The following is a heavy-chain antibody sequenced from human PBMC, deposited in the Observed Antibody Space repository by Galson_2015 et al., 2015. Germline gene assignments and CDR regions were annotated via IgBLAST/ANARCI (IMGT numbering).Heavy chain of an antibody. CDR1: GFTFSSYS. J-gene: IGHJ6*02. D-gene: IGHD2-2*01. CDR2: ISSSSSTI. V-gene: IGHV3-48*02. Sequence: SLRLSCAASGFTFSSYSMNWVRQAPGKGLEWVSYISSSSSTIYYADSVKGRFTISRDNAKNSLYLQMNSLRDEDTAVYYCARDYSGYCSSTSCYAPDLGTPISGAVEDVWGQGTTVTVSS. CDR3: ARDYSGYCSSTSCYAPDLGTPISGAVEDV.